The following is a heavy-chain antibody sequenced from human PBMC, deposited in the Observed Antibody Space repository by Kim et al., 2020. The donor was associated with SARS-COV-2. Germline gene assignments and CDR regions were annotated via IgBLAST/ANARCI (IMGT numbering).Heavy chain of an antibody. CDR3: ARLMGYYYDSSGYLAY. Sequence: GESLKISCKGSGYSFTSYWIGWVRQMPGKGLEWMGIIYPGDSDTRYSPSFQGQVTIPADKSISTAYLQWSSLKASDTAMYYCARLMGYYYDSSGYLAYWGQGTLVTVSS. D-gene: IGHD3-22*01. CDR1: GYSFTSYW. J-gene: IGHJ4*02. V-gene: IGHV5-51*01. CDR2: IYPGDSDT.